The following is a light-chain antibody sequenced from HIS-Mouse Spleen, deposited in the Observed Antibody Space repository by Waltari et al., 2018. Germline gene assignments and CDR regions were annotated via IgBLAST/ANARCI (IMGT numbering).Light chain of an antibody. CDR1: SPNSGSNT. Sequence: QSVLTQPPSASGTHGQRVTISCSGSSPNSGSNTVNWYQQLPGTAPKLLIYSTNHRPSGVPDRFSGSKSGTSASLAISGLQSEDEADYYCAAWDDSLNAVVFGGGTKLTVL. CDR2: STN. CDR3: AAWDDSLNAVV. J-gene: IGLJ2*01. V-gene: IGLV1-44*01.